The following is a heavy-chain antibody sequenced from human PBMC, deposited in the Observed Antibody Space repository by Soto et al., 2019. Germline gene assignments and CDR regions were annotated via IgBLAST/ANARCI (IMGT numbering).Heavy chain of an antibody. V-gene: IGHV4-31*03. Sequence: QVQLQESGPGLVKPSQTLSLICTASGDSIRNGSYYWRWMRHHPGKGLEWIGNLYYVGSTSYDPSLKRRVTISIDRSKNQFSLTLNSVTAADTAGYYCANSETTRPWFNTWGQGTLVIVSS. D-gene: IGHD1-1*01. CDR1: GDSIRNGSYY. CDR3: ANSETTRPWFNT. J-gene: IGHJ5*02. CDR2: LYYVGST.